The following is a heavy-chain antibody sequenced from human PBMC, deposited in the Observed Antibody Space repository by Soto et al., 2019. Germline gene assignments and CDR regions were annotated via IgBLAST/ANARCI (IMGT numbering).Heavy chain of an antibody. V-gene: IGHV3-30*18. CDR1: GFHLSCYG. D-gene: IGHD3-9*01. CDR2: ISYDGSNK. Sequence: SVRLPRVTAGFHLSCYGMPLVARAPGKGLEWVAVISYDGSNKYYADSVKGRFTISRDNSKNTLYLQMNSLRAEDTAVYYCAKPTNHYDILTGLDPWGQGTLVTVSS. J-gene: IGHJ5*02. CDR3: AKPTNHYDILTGLDP.